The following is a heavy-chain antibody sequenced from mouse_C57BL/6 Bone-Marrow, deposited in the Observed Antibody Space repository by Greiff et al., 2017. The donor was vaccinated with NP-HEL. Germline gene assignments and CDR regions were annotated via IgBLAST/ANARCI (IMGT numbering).Heavy chain of an antibody. D-gene: IGHD1-1*01. Sequence: QVQLQQSGAELVKPGASVKMSCKAYGYTFTSYWITWVKQRPGQGLEWIGDIYPGSGSTNYNEKFKSKATLTVDTSSSTAYMQLSSLTSEDSAVYYCAMRGITTVPYAMDYWGQGTSVTVSS. CDR3: AMRGITTVPYAMDY. CDR1: GYTFTSYW. CDR2: IYPGSGST. J-gene: IGHJ4*01. V-gene: IGHV1-55*01.